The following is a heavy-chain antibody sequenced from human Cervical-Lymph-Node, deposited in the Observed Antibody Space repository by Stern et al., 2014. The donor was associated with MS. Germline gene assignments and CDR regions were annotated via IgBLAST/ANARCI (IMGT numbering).Heavy chain of an antibody. V-gene: IGHV3-9*01. CDR3: ARDKYSGYDLGGYFDV. CDR2: ISWDSGSL. CDR1: GFTFNDHA. Sequence: EVQLVQSGGGLVQPGRSLTLSCAASGFTFNDHAMHWVRQVPGMGLEWVSVISWDSGSLGYADSVQGRFTISRDNGKNSLDLRMSRLRAEDTAVYYCARDKYSGYDLGGYFDVWGQGILVTVSS. D-gene: IGHD5-12*01. J-gene: IGHJ4*02.